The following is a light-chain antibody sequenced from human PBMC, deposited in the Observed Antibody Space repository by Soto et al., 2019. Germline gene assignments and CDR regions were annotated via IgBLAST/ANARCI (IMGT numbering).Light chain of an antibody. J-gene: IGKJ1*01. CDR1: QSVSSAY. V-gene: IGKV3-20*01. Sequence: EIVLTQSPGTLSLSPGERVTLSCRATQSVSSAYLAWYQQKPGQAPRLLIYGTSSRATGIPDRFSGSGSGTDFTLTISRLAPEDFAVYYCQQYATSRWTFGQGTKVEI. CDR2: GTS. CDR3: QQYATSRWT.